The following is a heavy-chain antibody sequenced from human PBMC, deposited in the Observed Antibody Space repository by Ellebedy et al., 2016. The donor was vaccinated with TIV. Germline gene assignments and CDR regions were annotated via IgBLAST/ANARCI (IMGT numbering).Heavy chain of an antibody. Sequence: SVKVSCXASGGTFSSYAISWVRQAPGQGLEWMGGIIPIFGTANYAQKFQGRVTITADESTSTAYMELSSLRSEDTAVYYCARPNSPYQLLSPPHDAFDIWGQGTMVTVSS. CDR1: GGTFSSYA. J-gene: IGHJ3*02. D-gene: IGHD2-2*01. CDR2: IIPIFGTA. V-gene: IGHV1-69*13. CDR3: ARPNSPYQLLSPPHDAFDI.